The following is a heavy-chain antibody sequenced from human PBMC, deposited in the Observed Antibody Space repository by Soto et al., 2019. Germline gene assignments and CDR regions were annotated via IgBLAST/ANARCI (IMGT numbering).Heavy chain of an antibody. CDR3: ARRIAMAGTLHDY. V-gene: IGHV4-34*01. J-gene: IGHJ4*02. Sequence: SETLSLTCAFYGGSFSDYYWSWIRQPPGKGLEWIGEINHSGSSNYNPSLKSRVTISVDTSKKQFSLKLSSVTAADTAVYYCARRIAMAGTLHDYWGQGTPVNVSS. D-gene: IGHD6-19*01. CDR1: GGSFSDYY. CDR2: INHSGSS.